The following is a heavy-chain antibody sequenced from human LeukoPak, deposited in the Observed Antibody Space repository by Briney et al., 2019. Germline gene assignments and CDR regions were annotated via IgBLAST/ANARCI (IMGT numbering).Heavy chain of an antibody. Sequence: ASVKVSCKASGYTFTSYGISWVRQAPGQGLEWMGWISAYNGNTNYAQKLQGRVTMTTDTSTSTAYIELRSLRSDDTAVYYCARVGVGRGESSSWYFLVDYWGQGTLVTVSS. CDR3: ARVGVGRGESSSWYFLVDY. CDR1: GYTFTSYG. D-gene: IGHD6-13*01. CDR2: ISAYNGNT. V-gene: IGHV1-18*01. J-gene: IGHJ4*02.